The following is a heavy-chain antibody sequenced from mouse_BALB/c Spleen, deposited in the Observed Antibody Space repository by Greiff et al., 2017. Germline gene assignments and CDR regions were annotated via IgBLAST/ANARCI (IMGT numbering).Heavy chain of an antibody. J-gene: IGHJ4*01. Sequence: EVKVVESGGGLVKPGGSLKLSCAASGFTFSSYAMSWVRQTPEKRLEWVATISSGGSYTYYPDSVKGRFTISRDNAKNTLYLQMSSLRSEDTAMYYCARPIYYGNYEDAMDDWGQGTSVTVSS. CDR3: ARPIYYGNYEDAMDD. V-gene: IGHV5-9-3*01. CDR2: ISSGGSYT. CDR1: GFTFSSYA. D-gene: IGHD2-1*01.